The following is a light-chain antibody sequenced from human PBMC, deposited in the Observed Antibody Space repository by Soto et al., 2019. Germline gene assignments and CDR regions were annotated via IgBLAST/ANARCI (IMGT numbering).Light chain of an antibody. Sequence: QSVLTQPPSASGSPGQSVTISCTGTSSDVGGYNYVSWYQQHPGKAPKLMIYEVSERPSGVPDRFSGSKSGNTASLTDSGLQAEDEADYYCSSYAGSNNLVFGGGTKLTVL. J-gene: IGLJ3*02. CDR3: SSYAGSNNLV. CDR2: EVS. CDR1: SSDVGGYNY. V-gene: IGLV2-8*01.